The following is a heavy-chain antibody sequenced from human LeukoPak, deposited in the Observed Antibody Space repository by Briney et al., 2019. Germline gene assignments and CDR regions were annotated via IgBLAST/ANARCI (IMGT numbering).Heavy chain of an antibody. J-gene: IGHJ4*02. Sequence: PGGSLRLSCAASGFTFSSYAMSWVRQAPGKGLEWVSAISGSGGSTYYADSVKGRFTISRGNSNNTLYLQMNSLRAEDTAVYYCAKGYGTAMVHAFDYWGQGILVTVSS. CDR3: AKGYGTAMVHAFDY. CDR1: GFTFSSYA. CDR2: ISGSGGST. V-gene: IGHV3-23*01. D-gene: IGHD5-18*01.